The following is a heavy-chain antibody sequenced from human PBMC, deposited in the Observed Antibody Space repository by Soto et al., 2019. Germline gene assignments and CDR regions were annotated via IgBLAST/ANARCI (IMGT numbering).Heavy chain of an antibody. CDR1: GGTFSSYA. V-gene: IGHV1-69*13. CDR2: IIPIFGTA. Sequence: WASVKVSCKASGGTFSSYAISWVRQAPGQGLEWMGGIIPIFGTANYAQKFQGRVTITADESTSTAYMELSSLRSEDTAVYYCANNEVGVTMIAHGFDAFDIWGQGTMVTVSS. J-gene: IGHJ3*02. CDR3: ANNEVGVTMIAHGFDAFDI. D-gene: IGHD3-22*01.